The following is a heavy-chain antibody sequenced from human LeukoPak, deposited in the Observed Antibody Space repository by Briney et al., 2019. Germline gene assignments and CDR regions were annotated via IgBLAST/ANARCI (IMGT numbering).Heavy chain of an antibody. V-gene: IGHV1-46*01. CDR3: ARGRPDYISSWYVY. Sequence: ASVKVSCKASGYRFISYYMHWLRQAPGQGLEWMGIINPSGGSTTYAQKFQGRVTMTWDTSTSTVYMELSSLTSEVTAMYFCARGRPDYISSWYVYWGQGTLVTVSS. CDR1: GYRFISYY. J-gene: IGHJ4*02. CDR2: INPSGGST. D-gene: IGHD6-13*01.